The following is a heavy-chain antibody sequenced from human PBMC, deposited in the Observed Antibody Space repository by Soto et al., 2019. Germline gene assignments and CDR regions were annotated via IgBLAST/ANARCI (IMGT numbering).Heavy chain of an antibody. J-gene: IGHJ4*02. D-gene: IGHD5-18*01. V-gene: IGHV4-4*02. CDR2: IYHSGST. CDR1: GGSISSSNW. CDR3: ARLSAIPAMGYHFAS. Sequence: SETLSLTCAVSGGSISSSNWSSAVRQPPGKGLEWIGEIYHSGSTNYNPSLKSRVTISVDKSKNQFSLKLSSVTAADTAVYYCARLSAIPAMGYHFASRGQGPLVT.